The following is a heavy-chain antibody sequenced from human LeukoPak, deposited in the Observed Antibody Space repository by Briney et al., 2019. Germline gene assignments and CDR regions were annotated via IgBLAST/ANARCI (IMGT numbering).Heavy chain of an antibody. Sequence: SETLSLTCTVSGYSISSGYYWSWIRQPPGKGLEWIGSIYHSGSTYYNPSLKSRVTISVDTSKNQFSLKLSSVTAADTAVYYCARVKSSSWWVDYWGQGTLVTVSS. D-gene: IGHD6-6*01. J-gene: IGHJ4*02. CDR1: GYSISSGYY. CDR2: IYHSGST. CDR3: ARVKSSSWWVDY. V-gene: IGHV4-38-2*02.